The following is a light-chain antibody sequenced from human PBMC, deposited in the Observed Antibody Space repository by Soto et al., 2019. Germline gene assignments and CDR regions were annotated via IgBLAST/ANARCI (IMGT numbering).Light chain of an antibody. CDR2: WAS. CDR3: QQYYNIPRT. Sequence: DIVMTQSPDSLAVSLGERATINCRSSQSILHSFNYRDNLAWYQQKTGQPPRLLIYWASTRRSGVPDRFSGSGSGTNFSLTISSLQAEDVAVYYCQQYYNIPRTFGQGTKVDIK. J-gene: IGKJ1*01. CDR1: QSILHSFNYRDN. V-gene: IGKV4-1*01.